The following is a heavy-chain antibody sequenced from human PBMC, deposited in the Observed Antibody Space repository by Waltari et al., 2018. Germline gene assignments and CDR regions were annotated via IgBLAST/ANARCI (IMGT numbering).Heavy chain of an antibody. V-gene: IGHV4-38-2*01. D-gene: IGHD6-13*01. CDR3: ARRPREGYSSSWYYFDY. J-gene: IGHJ4*02. Sequence: QVQLQESGPGLVKPSETLSLTCAVSGYSISSGYYWGWLRQPPGKGLEWIGSIYHSGSTYYNPSLKSRVTISVDTSKNQFSLKLSSVTAADTAVYYCARRPREGYSSSWYYFDYWGQGTLVTVSS. CDR1: GYSISSGYY. CDR2: IYHSGST.